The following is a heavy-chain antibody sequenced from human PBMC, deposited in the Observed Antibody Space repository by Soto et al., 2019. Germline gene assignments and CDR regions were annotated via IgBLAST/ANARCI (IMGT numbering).Heavy chain of an antibody. Sequence: GASVKVSCQASGGTFSSYAISWVRQAPGQGLEWMGGIIPIFGTANYAQKFQGRVTITADESTSTAYMELSSLRSEDTAVYYCAWMRAQYYYGSGSSPLPLDYWGQGTLVTVSS. D-gene: IGHD3-10*01. V-gene: IGHV1-69*13. CDR3: AWMRAQYYYGSGSSPLPLDY. J-gene: IGHJ4*02. CDR1: GGTFSSYA. CDR2: IIPIFGTA.